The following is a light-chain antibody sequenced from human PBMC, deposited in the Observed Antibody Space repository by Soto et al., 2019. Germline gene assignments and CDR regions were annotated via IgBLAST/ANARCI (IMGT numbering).Light chain of an antibody. V-gene: IGKV3-20*01. CDR1: QSFSSSY. CDR3: QQYGSSTWT. Sequence: EIVMTQSPATLSVSPGERATLSCRASQSFSSSYLAWYQQKPGQAPRLLIYGASSRATGIPDRFSGSGSGTDFTLTISRLEPEDFAVYYCQQYGSSTWTFGQGTKVDI. J-gene: IGKJ1*01. CDR2: GAS.